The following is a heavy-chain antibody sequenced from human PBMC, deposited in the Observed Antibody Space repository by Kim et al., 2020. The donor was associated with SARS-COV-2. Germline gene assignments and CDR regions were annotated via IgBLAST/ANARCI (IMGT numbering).Heavy chain of an antibody. D-gene: IGHD3-16*01. Sequence: SETLSLTCAVYGGSFSGYYWSWIRQPPGKGLEWIGEINHSGSTNYNPSLKSRVTISVDTSKNQFSLKLSSVTAADTAVYYCARGRGRWLRNDAFDIWGQGTMVTVSS. J-gene: IGHJ3*02. V-gene: IGHV4-34*01. CDR1: GGSFSGYY. CDR3: ARGRGRWLRNDAFDI. CDR2: INHSGST.